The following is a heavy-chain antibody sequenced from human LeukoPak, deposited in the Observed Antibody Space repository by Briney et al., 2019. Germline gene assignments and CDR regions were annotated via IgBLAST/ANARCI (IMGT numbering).Heavy chain of an antibody. CDR3: ARGEGNIVVVPAAMSFDY. V-gene: IGHV4-39*07. J-gene: IGHJ4*02. CDR1: GGSISSSSYY. CDR2: IYYSGST. D-gene: IGHD2-2*01. Sequence: SETLSLTCTVSGGSISSSSYYWGWIRQPPGKGLEWIGSIYYSGSTYYNPSLKSRVTISVDTSKNQFSLKLSSVTAADTAVYYCARGEGNIVVVPAAMSFDYWGQGIRVTVSS.